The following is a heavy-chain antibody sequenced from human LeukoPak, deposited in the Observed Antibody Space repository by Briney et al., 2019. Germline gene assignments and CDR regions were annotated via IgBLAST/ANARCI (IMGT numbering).Heavy chain of an antibody. CDR2: IYYSGST. Sequence: SETLSLTCTVSGGSISSSSYYWGWIRQPPGKGLEWIGSIYYSGSTYYNPSLKSRVTISVDTSKNQFSLKLSSVTAADTAVYYCARDGYSYGYRPKLAWFDPWGQGTLVTVSS. CDR3: ARDGYSYGYRPKLAWFDP. CDR1: GGSISSSSYY. V-gene: IGHV4-39*07. D-gene: IGHD5-18*01. J-gene: IGHJ5*02.